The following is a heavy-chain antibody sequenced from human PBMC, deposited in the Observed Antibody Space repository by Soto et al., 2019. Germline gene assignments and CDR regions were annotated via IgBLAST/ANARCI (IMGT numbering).Heavy chain of an antibody. D-gene: IGHD2-15*01. CDR3: AKEVVAATKTNNFHY. CDR2: ISGSGGST. V-gene: IGHV3-23*01. CDR1: GFTFSRYA. Sequence: EVQLLESGGGLVQPGGSLRLSCAASGFTFSRYAMSWVRQAPGKGLEWVSAISGSGGSTYYADSVKGRFTISRDNSKNTLYRQMNSLRAEDTAVYYCAKEVVAATKTNNFHYWGQGTLVTVSS. J-gene: IGHJ4*02.